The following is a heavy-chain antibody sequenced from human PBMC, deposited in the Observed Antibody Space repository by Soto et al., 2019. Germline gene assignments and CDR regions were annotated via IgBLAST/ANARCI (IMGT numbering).Heavy chain of an antibody. V-gene: IGHV3-53*04. D-gene: IGHD2-15*01. CDR3: ASASSANDAFDI. J-gene: IGHJ3*02. Sequence: GSLRLSCAASGFTVSSNYMSWVRQAPGKGLEWVSVIYSGGSTYYADSVKGRFTISRHNSKNTLYLQINSLRAEGMSVYYCASASSANDAFDIWGQGTMVTVSS. CDR2: IYSGGST. CDR1: GFTVSSNY.